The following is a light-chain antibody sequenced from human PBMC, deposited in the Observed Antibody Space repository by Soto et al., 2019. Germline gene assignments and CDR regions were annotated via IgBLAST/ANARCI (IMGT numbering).Light chain of an antibody. CDR3: RQALQTPGT. CDR2: LGS. CDR1: QSLLHSNGYNY. J-gene: IGKJ3*01. Sequence: DIVMTQSPLSLPVTPGEPASISCRSSQSLLHSNGYNYLDWYLQKPGQSPQLLIYLGSNRASGGPDRFSGSGSGTDFTLKISRVEAEDVGVYYCRQALQTPGTFGPGTKVDIK. V-gene: IGKV2-28*01.